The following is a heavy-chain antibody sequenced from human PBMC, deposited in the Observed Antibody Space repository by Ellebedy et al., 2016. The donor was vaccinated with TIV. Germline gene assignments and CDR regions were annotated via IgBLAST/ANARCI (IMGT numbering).Heavy chain of an antibody. V-gene: IGHV4-39*07. CDR1: GGSISSSTYY. CDR2: FYYGGNT. CDR3: ARDGLVRGVTRPDS. J-gene: IGHJ5*01. Sequence: MPSETLSLTCTVSGGSISSSTYYWGWLRQPPGKGLEWIGNFYYGGNTYYNPSLKSRVIISVDTSKNQFSLKLSSVTAADTAVYYCARDGLVRGVTRPDSWGQGTLVTVSS. D-gene: IGHD3-10*01.